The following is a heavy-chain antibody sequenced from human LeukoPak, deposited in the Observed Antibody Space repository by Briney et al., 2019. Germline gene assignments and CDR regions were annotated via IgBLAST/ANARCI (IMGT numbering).Heavy chain of an antibody. CDR1: GYTFSGYY. V-gene: IGHV1-2*02. J-gene: IGHJ5*02. Sequence: ASVKVSCKASGYTFSGYYIHWVRQAPKQSLEWMGWINPNSGGTHYAQRFHGRVTMTRDTSINTAYMALSRLRSDDTAIYYCARARRWNAAVEGWWFDPWGQGTLVTVSS. CDR2: INPNSGGT. CDR3: ARARRWNAAVEGWWFDP. D-gene: IGHD1-1*01.